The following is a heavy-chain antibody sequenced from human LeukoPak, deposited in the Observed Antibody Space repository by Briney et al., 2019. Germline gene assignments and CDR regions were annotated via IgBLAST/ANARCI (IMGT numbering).Heavy chain of an antibody. D-gene: IGHD2-2*01. V-gene: IGHV1-69*04. J-gene: IGHJ5*02. CDR1: GGTFSSYA. CDR3: ASSHCSSTSCYSFWFDP. CDR2: IIPILGIA. Sequence: ASVKVSCKASGGTFSSYAISWVRQAPGQGLEWMGRIIPILGIANYAQKFQGRVTITADKSTSTAYMELSSLRSEDTAVYYCASSHCSSTSCYSFWFDPWGQGTLVTVSS.